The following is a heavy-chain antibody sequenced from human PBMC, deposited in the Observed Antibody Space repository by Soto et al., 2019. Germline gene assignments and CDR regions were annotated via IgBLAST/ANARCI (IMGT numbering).Heavy chain of an antibody. J-gene: IGHJ4*02. CDR1: GFTFSSYW. CDR2: INSEGSST. CDR3: ARAIGLDLDY. V-gene: IGHV3-74*03. Sequence: GGSLRLTCAASGFTFSSYWMHWVRQAPGKGLVWVSRINSEGSSTAYADSVKGRFTISRDNAKNTLYLQMNNLRAEDTAVYYCARAIGLDLDYWGQGTLVTVSS. D-gene: IGHD3-3*01.